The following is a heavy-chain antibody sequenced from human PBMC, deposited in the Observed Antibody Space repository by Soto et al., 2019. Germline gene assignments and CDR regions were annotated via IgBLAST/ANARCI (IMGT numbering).Heavy chain of an antibody. Sequence: SETLSLTCTVSGGSVSSGSYYWSWIRQPPGKGLEWIGYIYSIGSTNYSPSLKSRVSMSLDTSKNQFSLKLRSVTAADTAVYYCARTYYFDSSGFGWGQGTLVTVSS. CDR3: ARTYYFDSSGFG. V-gene: IGHV4-61*01. CDR1: GGSVSSGSYY. D-gene: IGHD3-22*01. CDR2: IYSIGST. J-gene: IGHJ4*02.